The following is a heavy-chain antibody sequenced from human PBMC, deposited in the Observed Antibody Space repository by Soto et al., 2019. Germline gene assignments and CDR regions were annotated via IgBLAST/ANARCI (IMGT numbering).Heavy chain of an antibody. V-gene: IGHV2-5*02. Sequence: CVPTLVNPTQTLTLTCSFSGFSLSTSGVGVGWVRHAPGKALEWLTLFYWDDDRRYNPSLKSRLTFAKDTSRNQVVLTMTNMDPVDTATYYCAHGSSIVGAPAFDYWGQGSLVTVSS. CDR2: FYWDDDR. CDR3: AHGSSIVGAPAFDY. J-gene: IGHJ4*02. D-gene: IGHD1-26*01. CDR1: GFSLSTSGVG.